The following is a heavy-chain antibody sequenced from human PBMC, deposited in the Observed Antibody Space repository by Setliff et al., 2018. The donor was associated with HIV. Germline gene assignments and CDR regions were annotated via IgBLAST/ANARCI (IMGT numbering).Heavy chain of an antibody. CDR2: ISYDGDNE. Sequence: GGSLRLSCAASGFSFRNFGMHWVRQSPGKGLEWVADISYDGDNERYADSVKGRFTISRDNSKNRLYLQMNSLRVEDTAVYHCAKDRRGVYNFDSWGQGTQVTVSS. J-gene: IGHJ4*02. CDR1: GFSFRNFG. D-gene: IGHD3-10*01. V-gene: IGHV3-30*18. CDR3: AKDRRGVYNFDS.